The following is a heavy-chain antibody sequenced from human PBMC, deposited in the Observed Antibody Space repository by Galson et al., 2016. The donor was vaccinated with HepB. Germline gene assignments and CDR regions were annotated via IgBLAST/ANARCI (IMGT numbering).Heavy chain of an antibody. Sequence: SLRLSCAASGFRFSSYGMHWVRQASGKGLEWVAVILYDGSKKYYADSVKGRFTISRDTPKNTLYLQMNSLRAEDTAVYYCAKDPYYYGSGLDLSLDYWGQGTLGTVSS. CDR2: ILYDGSKK. CDR3: AKDPYYYGSGLDLSLDY. CDR1: GFRFSSYG. J-gene: IGHJ4*02. D-gene: IGHD3-10*01. V-gene: IGHV3-30*18.